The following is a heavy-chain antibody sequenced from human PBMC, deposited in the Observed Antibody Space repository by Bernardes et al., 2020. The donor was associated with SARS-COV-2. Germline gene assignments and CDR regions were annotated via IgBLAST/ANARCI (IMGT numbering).Heavy chain of an antibody. J-gene: IGHJ4*02. CDR1: GFTFDDYG. D-gene: IGHD2-2*01. CDR2: INWNGGST. Sequence: GGSLRLSCAASGFTFDDYGMSWVRQAPGKGLEWVSGINWNGGSTGYADSVKGRFTISRDNAKNSLYLQMNSLRAEDTALYYCARDGFECSSTSCLFDYWGQGTLVTVSS. V-gene: IGHV3-20*04. CDR3: ARDGFECSSTSCLFDY.